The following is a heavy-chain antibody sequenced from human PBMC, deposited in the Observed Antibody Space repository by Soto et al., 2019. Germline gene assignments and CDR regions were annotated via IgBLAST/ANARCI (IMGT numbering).Heavy chain of an antibody. CDR1: GFTFRYYS. J-gene: IGHJ3*02. CDR2: ISSSSNYI. Sequence: PVGSLRLSCAASGFTFRYYSMNWVRQAPGKGLEWVSSISSSSNYIYNADSVKGRFTISRDNAKNSLYLQMNSLRAEDTAVYYCARGGYYYDYPVVDGFDIWGQGTMVTVSS. CDR3: ARGGYYYDYPVVDGFDI. V-gene: IGHV3-21*01. D-gene: IGHD3-22*01.